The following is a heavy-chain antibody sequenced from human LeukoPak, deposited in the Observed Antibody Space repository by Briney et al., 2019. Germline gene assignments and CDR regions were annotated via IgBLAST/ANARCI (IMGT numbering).Heavy chain of an antibody. V-gene: IGHV4-34*01. D-gene: IGHD4-17*01. CDR2: INHSGSA. Sequence: SETLSLTCAVSGGSFSGYYWTWIRQPPGKGLEWIGEINHSGSANYSPSLSSRVTISLDMSENQFSLKLTPVTAADTAVYYCARGQGTVTTHWGQGTLVTVSS. CDR3: ARGQGTVTTH. CDR1: GGSFSGYY. J-gene: IGHJ4*02.